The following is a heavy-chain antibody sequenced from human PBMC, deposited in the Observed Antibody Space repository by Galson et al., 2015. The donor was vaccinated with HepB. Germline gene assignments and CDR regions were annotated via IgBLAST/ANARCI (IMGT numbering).Heavy chain of an antibody. V-gene: IGHV1-46*04. J-gene: IGHJ4*02. Sequence: SVKVSCKASGGTFSSYAISWVRQAPGQGLEWMGIINPSGGSTSYAQKLQGRVTMTRDTSTSTVYMELSSLRSEDTAVYYCARDWYPSSMIPNHWGQGTLVTVSS. CDR3: ARDWYPSSMIPNH. CDR1: GGTFSSYA. D-gene: IGHD3-22*01. CDR2: INPSGGST.